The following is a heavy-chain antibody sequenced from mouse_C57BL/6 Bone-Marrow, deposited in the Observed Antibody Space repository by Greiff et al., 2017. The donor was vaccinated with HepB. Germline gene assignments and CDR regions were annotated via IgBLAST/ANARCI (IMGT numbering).Heavy chain of an antibody. D-gene: IGHD1-1*01. J-gene: IGHJ1*03. CDR1: GYTFTSYW. CDR2: IDPSDSYT. CDR3: ARKDYYGSSHSYWYFDV. V-gene: IGHV1-69*01. Sequence: QVQLQQSGAELVMPGASVKLSCKASGYTFTSYWMHWVKQRPGQGLEWIGEIDPSDSYTNYNQKFKGKSTLTVDKSSSTAYMQLSSLTSEDSAVYYCARKDYYGSSHSYWYFDVWGTGTTVTVSS.